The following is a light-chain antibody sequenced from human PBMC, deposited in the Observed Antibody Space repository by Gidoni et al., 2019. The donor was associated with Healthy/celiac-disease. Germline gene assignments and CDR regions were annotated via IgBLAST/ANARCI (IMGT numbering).Light chain of an antibody. CDR2: CAS. Sequence: DVVLSQSPDSLAVSWGERATTNCKSIQSVLYSSNNKNYLALYQQKPGQPPKLLISCASNRESGVPDRFSGSGSGTDFTLTIRILQAEDVSVYYCQQYYSTPWTFGQGTKVEIK. V-gene: IGKV4-1*01. J-gene: IGKJ1*01. CDR3: QQYYSTPWT. CDR1: QSVLYSSNNKNY.